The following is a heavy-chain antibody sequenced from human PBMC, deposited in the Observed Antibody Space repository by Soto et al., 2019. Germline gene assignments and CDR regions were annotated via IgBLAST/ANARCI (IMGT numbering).Heavy chain of an antibody. CDR1: GYTFTGYY. CDR2: INPNSGDT. Sequence: VSVKVSCKASGYTFTGYYMHWVRQAPGQGLEWMGWINPNSGDTHFAQNFQGRVTMTSDTSITTAYMELSGLKSDDTAFYYCARKNGDSAMATDLDFWGQGTLVTVSS. V-gene: IGHV1-2*02. D-gene: IGHD5-18*01. CDR3: ARKNGDSAMATDLDF. J-gene: IGHJ4*02.